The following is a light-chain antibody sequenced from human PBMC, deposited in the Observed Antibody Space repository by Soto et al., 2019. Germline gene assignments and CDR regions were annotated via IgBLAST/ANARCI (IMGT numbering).Light chain of an antibody. Sequence: MTPSPLSLPATTGEPSSISCRAGQSIDNYLNWYQQKPGKAPNLLIYAASSLQSGVPSRFSGSGSGTDFTLTISSLQPEDFATYYCQQSYSTPTFGHGTKVDIK. J-gene: IGKJ1*01. V-gene: IGKV1-39*01. CDR2: AAS. CDR1: QSIDNY. CDR3: QQSYSTPT.